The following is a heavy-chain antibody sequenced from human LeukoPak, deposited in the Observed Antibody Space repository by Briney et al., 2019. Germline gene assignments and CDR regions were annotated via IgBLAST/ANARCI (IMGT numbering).Heavy chain of an antibody. CDR3: AKDFFQGRVAGNFDY. CDR1: GFTFSSYG. D-gene: IGHD6-19*01. Sequence: GGSLRLSCAASGFTFSSYGMHWVRQAPGKGLKWVAVISYDGSNKYYADSVKGRFTISRDNSKNTQYLQMNSLRAEDTAVYYCAKDFFQGRVAGNFDYWGQGTLVTVSS. V-gene: IGHV3-30*18. J-gene: IGHJ4*02. CDR2: ISYDGSNK.